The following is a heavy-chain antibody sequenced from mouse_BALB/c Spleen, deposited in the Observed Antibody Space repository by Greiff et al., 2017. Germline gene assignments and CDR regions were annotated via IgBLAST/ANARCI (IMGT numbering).Heavy chain of an antibody. V-gene: IGHV5-12-1*01. CDR1: GFAFSSYD. Sequence: EVQLVESGGGLVKPGGSLKLSCAASGFAFSSYDMSWVRQTPEKRLEWVAYISSGGGSTYYPDTVKGRFTISRDNAKNTLYLQMSSLKSEDTAMYYCARQITPYFDYWGQGTTLTVSS. CDR3: ARQITPYFDY. CDR2: ISSGGGST. D-gene: IGHD2-4*01. J-gene: IGHJ2*01.